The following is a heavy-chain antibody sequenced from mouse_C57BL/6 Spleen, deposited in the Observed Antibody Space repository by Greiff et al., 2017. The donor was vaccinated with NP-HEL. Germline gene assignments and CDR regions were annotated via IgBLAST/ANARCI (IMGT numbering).Heavy chain of an antibody. CDR3: VREGQGDSLYYFDY. V-gene: IGHV10-3*01. CDR1: GFTFNTYA. D-gene: IGHD3-3*01. J-gene: IGHJ2*01. Sequence: EVQGVESGGGLVQPKGSLKLSCAASGFTFNTYAMHWVRQAPGKGLEWVARIRSKSSNYATYYADSVKDRFTISRDDSQSMLYLQMNNLKTEDTAMYYCVREGQGDSLYYFDYWGQGTTLTVSS. CDR2: IRSKSSNYAT.